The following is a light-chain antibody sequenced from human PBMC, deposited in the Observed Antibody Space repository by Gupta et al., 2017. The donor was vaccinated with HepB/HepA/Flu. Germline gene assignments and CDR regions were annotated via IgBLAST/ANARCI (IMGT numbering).Light chain of an antibody. CDR2: DVS. CDR1: SSDVGGYNY. J-gene: IGLJ2*01. Sequence: QSALPQPRPVSGSPGQSVTISCTGTSSDVGGYNYVSWYQQHPGKAPKLMIYDVSKRPSGVPDRFPGSKSGNTASLTISGLQAEDEADYYCCSYAGSYTVVFGGGTKLTVL. CDR3: CSYAGSYTVV. V-gene: IGLV2-11*01.